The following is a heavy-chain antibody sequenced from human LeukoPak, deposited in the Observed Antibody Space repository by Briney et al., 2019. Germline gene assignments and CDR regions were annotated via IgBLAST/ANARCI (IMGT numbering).Heavy chain of an antibody. V-gene: IGHV3-23*01. CDR3: AKDGSIAVAGTLGY. CDR2: ISGRGGST. J-gene: IGHJ4*02. Sequence: GRTLSLSCAASVFTFRIYAMSWVPGPPGRGLEWVLAISGRGGSTYYADSARGRFAISRDNSKNTLYLQMNSLRAEDTAVYYCAKDGSIAVAGTLGYWGQGTLVTVSS. CDR1: VFTFRIYA. D-gene: IGHD6-19*01.